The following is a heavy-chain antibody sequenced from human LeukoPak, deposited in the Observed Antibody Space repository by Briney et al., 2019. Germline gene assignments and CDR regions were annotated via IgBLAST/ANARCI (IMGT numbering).Heavy chain of an antibody. CDR2: IYTSGST. CDR1: GGSISSGSYY. Sequence: SQTLSLTCTVSGGSISSGSYYWSWIRQPAGKGLEWIGRIYTSGSTNYNPSLKSRVTISVDTSKNQFSLKLSSVTAADTAVYYCARVLFGTSDAFDIWGQGTMVTVSP. D-gene: IGHD6-13*01. J-gene: IGHJ3*02. V-gene: IGHV4-61*02. CDR3: ARVLFGTSDAFDI.